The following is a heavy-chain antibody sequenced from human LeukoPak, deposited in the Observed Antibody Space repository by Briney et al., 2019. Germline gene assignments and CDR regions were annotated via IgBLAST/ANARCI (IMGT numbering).Heavy chain of an antibody. D-gene: IGHD1-1*01. V-gene: IGHV1-18*01. J-gene: IGHJ3*02. Sequence: ALVKVSCKASGFSFPSYGISWVRQAPGQGLEWIGWITAYDGDTNYAEKFQGRVTMATDTSTSTASMELWSPRSDDTAVYYCARDWQLPSGPDVFDIWGQGTVVTVSS. CDR2: ITAYDGDT. CDR1: GFSFPSYG. CDR3: ARDWQLPSGPDVFDI.